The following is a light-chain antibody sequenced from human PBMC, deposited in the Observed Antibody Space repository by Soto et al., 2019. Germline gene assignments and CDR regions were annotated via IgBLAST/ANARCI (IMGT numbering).Light chain of an antibody. CDR2: EGS. V-gene: IGLV2-23*01. CDR1: SSDVGSYNL. CDR3: CSYAGTCVYV. Sequence: QSALTQPACVSGSPGQSITISCTGTSSDVGSYNLVSWYQQHPGKAPKLMIYEGSKRPSGVSNRFSGSKSGNTASLTISGLEAEDEADYYCCSYAGTCVYVFGTGTKLTVL. J-gene: IGLJ1*01.